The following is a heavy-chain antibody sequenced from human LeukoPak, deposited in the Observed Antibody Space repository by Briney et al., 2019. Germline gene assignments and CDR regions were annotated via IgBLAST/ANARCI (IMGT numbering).Heavy chain of an antibody. J-gene: IGHJ5*02. D-gene: IGHD3-3*01. V-gene: IGHV1-8*01. Sequence: GASVKVSCKASGYTFTSYDINWVRQATGQGLEWMRWMNPNSGNTGYAQKFQGRVTMTRNTSISTAYMELSSLRSEDTAVYYCARVLGAYYDFWSGYSRPWFDPWGQGTLVTVSS. CDR3: ARVLGAYYDFWSGYSRPWFDP. CDR2: MNPNSGNT. CDR1: GYTFTSYD.